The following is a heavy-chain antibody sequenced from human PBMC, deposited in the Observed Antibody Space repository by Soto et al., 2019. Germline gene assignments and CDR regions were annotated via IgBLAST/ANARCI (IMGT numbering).Heavy chain of an antibody. D-gene: IGHD3-9*01. CDR1: GFTFSDYY. J-gene: IGHJ4*02. V-gene: IGHV3-11*01. CDR3: ASGLRYFDWFSYYFDY. Sequence: GGSLRLSCAASGFTFSDYYMSWIRQAPGKGLEWVSYISGSGSTIYYADSVKGRFTISRDNAKNSLYLQMNSLRAEDTAVYYCASGLRYFDWFSYYFDYWGQGTLVTVSS. CDR2: ISGSGSTI.